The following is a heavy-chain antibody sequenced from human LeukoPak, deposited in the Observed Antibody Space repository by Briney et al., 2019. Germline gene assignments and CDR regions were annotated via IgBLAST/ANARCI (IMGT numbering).Heavy chain of an antibody. J-gene: IGHJ5*02. CDR3: ARHTGTRGTHWFDP. D-gene: IGHD1-7*01. CDR2: IYPGDSDT. V-gene: IGHV5-51*01. CDR1: GSRFTSYW. Sequence: GASLKISCKGSGSRFTSYWIGWVRQMPGKGLEWMGIIYPGDSDTRYSPSFQGQATISADKSISTAYLQWSSLKASDTAMYYCARHTGTRGTHWFDPWGQGTLVTVSS.